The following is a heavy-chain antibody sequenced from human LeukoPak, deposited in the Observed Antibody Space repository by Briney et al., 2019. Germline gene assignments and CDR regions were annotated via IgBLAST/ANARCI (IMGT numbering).Heavy chain of an antibody. D-gene: IGHD3-22*01. CDR1: VYTFTCYY. Sequence: AAVTVSRKCSVYTFTCYYIHWVRQGPGQGLEGMGWMNPNTGATKYAQRVQGRVTTTRDTSISTAYMELSSLRSDDTAVYYCARGVETGGYDRHPLIDYWGQGTLVTVAS. V-gene: IGHV1-2*02. CDR2: MNPNTGAT. J-gene: IGHJ4*02. CDR3: ARGVETGGYDRHPLIDY.